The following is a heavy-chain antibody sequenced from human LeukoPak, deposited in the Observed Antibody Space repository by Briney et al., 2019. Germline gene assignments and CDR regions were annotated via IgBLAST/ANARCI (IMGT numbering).Heavy chain of an antibody. Sequence: GGSLRLSCAASGFTFSSYSMSWVRQAPGKGLEWVANIKQDGSEKYYVDSVKGRFTISRDNAKNSLYLQMNSLRAEDTAVYYCARSAGSSSWYGGYYFDYWGQGTLVTVSS. J-gene: IGHJ4*02. CDR1: GFTFSSYS. V-gene: IGHV3-7*01. D-gene: IGHD6-13*01. CDR3: ARSAGSSSWYGGYYFDY. CDR2: IKQDGSEK.